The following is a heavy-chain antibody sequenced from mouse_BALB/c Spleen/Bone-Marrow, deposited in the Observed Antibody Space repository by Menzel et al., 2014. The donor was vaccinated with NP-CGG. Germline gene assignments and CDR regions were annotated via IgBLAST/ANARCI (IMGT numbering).Heavy chain of an antibody. CDR1: GYPFSSYW. J-gene: IGHJ2*01. D-gene: IGHD2-10*02. V-gene: IGHV1-80*01. CDR3: ARKYGDY. CDR2: IYPGDGET. Sequence: VKLVESGAELVRPGSSVKISCKASGYPFSSYWMNWVKQRPGQGLEWIGQIYPGDGETNYNGKFKGNATLTADKSSSTAYMQLISLTSEDSEVYFCARKYGDYWGQGTTHTVSS.